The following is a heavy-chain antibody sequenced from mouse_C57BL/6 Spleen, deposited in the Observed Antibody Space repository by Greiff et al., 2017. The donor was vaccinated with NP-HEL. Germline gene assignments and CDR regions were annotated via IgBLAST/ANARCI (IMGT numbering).Heavy chain of an antibody. CDR2: IRLKSDNYAT. J-gene: IGHJ3*01. CDR1: GFTFSNYW. CDR3: TGGDGYYRPWFAY. V-gene: IGHV6-3*01. Sequence: EVKLVESGGGLVHPGGSMKLSCVASGFTFSNYWMNWVRQSPEKGLEWVAQIRLKSDNYATHYAESVKGRFTISRDDSKSSVYLQMNNLRAEDTGIYYCTGGDGYYRPWFAYWGQGTLVTVSA. D-gene: IGHD2-3*01.